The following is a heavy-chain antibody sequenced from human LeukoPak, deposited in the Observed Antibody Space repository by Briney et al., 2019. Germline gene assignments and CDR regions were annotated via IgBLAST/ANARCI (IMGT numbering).Heavy chain of an antibody. CDR2: IYPGDSDT. D-gene: IGHD6-6*01. Sequence: GESLKISCQGSGYSFTTSWIGWVRQMPGKGLEWMGIIYPGDSDTRYSPSFQGQVTISADKSISTAYLQWSSLKASDTAMYYCARAPRGKQLVPNTNWFDPLVPGTLVTVSS. CDR1: GYSFTTSW. V-gene: IGHV5-51*01. CDR3: ARAPRGKQLVPNTNWFDP. J-gene: IGHJ5*02.